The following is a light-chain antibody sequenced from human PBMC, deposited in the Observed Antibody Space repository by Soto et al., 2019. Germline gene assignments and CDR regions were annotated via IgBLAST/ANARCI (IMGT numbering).Light chain of an antibody. CDR1: QSVSSS. CDR3: QHYGSSRT. J-gene: IGKJ1*01. V-gene: IGKV3-20*01. Sequence: EIVLTQSPGTLSLSPGERATLSCRASQSVSSSLAWYQQKPGQAPRLLIYGASSRATGIPDRFSGGGSGPDFTLTISRLEPEDFAVYFCQHYGSSRTFGQGTKVDIK. CDR2: GAS.